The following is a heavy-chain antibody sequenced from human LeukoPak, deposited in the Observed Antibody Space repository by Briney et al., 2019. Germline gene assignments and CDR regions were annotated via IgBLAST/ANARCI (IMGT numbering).Heavy chain of an antibody. V-gene: IGHV3-21*01. Sequence: GGSLRLSCAASGFTFSSYSMNWVRQAPGKGLEWVSSISSSSSYIYYADSVKGRFTISRDNAKNSLYLQMNSLRAEDTAVYYCAREGTDYSNPFDYWGQGTLVTVSS. D-gene: IGHD4-11*01. J-gene: IGHJ4*02. CDR1: GFTFSSYS. CDR2: ISSSSSYI. CDR3: AREGTDYSNPFDY.